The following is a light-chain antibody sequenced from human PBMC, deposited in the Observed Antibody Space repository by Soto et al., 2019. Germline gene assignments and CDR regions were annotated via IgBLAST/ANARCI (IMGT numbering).Light chain of an antibody. CDR1: RTVDGSY. CDR2: DAS. J-gene: IGKJ1*01. V-gene: IGKV3-11*01. Sequence: PGARATLSCRAIRTVDGSYLAWYQQKPGQAPRLLIYDASNRATGIPARFSGSGSGTDFTLTISSLEPEDFAVYYCQQRSNWPPWTFGQGTKVDIK. CDR3: QQRSNWPPWT.